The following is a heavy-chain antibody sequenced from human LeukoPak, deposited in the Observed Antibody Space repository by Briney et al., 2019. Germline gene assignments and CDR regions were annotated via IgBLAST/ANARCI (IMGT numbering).Heavy chain of an antibody. CDR1: GGSFRGYY. Sequence: SETLSLTCAVYGGSFRGYYWSWIRQPPGKGLEWIGEINHSGSTNYNPSLKSRVTISVDTSKNQFSLRLSSVTAADTAVYYCARGPYDSSGYTSGHFDYWGQGTLVTVSS. CDR3: ARGPYDSSGYTSGHFDY. D-gene: IGHD3-22*01. V-gene: IGHV4-34*01. CDR2: INHSGST. J-gene: IGHJ4*01.